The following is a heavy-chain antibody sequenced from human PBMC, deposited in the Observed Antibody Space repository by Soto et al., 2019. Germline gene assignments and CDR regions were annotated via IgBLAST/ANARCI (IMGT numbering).Heavy chain of an antibody. D-gene: IGHD2-2*02. Sequence: GASVNVSCKASGGTFSSYAISWVRQAPGQGLEWMGGIIPIFGTANYAQKFQGRVTITADESTSTAYMELSSLRSEDTAVYYCARAYCISTSCYNYYYYGMDVWGQGTTVTVSS. CDR2: IIPIFGTA. J-gene: IGHJ6*02. CDR1: GGTFSSYA. CDR3: ARAYCISTSCYNYYYYGMDV. V-gene: IGHV1-69*13.